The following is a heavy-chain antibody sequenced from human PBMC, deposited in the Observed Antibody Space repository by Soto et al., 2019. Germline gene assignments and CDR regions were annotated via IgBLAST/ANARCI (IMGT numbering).Heavy chain of an antibody. Sequence: QLQESGPGLVKPSETLSLTCTVSGGSIGSTNDFWGWIRQPPGKGLEWIGSLHDGWTPHYNPSLQSRATISIDTSKNQFSLTLSSVTAADTAVFYCVRLGYRSGRVILFDPWGQGTQVTVSS. J-gene: IGHJ5*02. CDR1: GGSIGSTNDF. CDR3: VRLGYRSGRVILFDP. D-gene: IGHD3-16*02. V-gene: IGHV4-39*01. CDR2: LHDGWTP.